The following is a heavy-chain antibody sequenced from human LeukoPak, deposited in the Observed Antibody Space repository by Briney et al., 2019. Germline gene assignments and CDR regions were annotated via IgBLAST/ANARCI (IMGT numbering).Heavy chain of an antibody. CDR1: GFIFRNFG. Sequence: GGSLRLSCVASGFIFRNFGMHWVRQAPGKGLEWVAVIWSDGSNEYYADSVEGRFTISRDTSKDTLYLQMNSLRAEDTAVYYCAKDQQGVDGVKFYYFDYWGQGTLVTVSS. J-gene: IGHJ4*02. CDR2: IWSDGSNE. CDR3: AKDQQGVDGVKFYYFDY. D-gene: IGHD6-19*01. V-gene: IGHV3-33*06.